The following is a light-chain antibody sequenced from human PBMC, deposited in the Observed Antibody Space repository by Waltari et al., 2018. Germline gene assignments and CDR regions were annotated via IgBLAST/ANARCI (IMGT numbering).Light chain of an antibody. Sequence: QSALTQPASVSGSPGPSITISCTGTSSDVGGYKYVSWYQQHPGKVPKIMIYDVSNRPSGVSNRFSGSKSGNTASLTISGLQAEDEADYYCSSYTSSSTWVFGGGTKLTVL. J-gene: IGLJ3*02. CDR1: SSDVGGYKY. CDR3: SSYTSSSTWV. V-gene: IGLV2-14*01. CDR2: DVS.